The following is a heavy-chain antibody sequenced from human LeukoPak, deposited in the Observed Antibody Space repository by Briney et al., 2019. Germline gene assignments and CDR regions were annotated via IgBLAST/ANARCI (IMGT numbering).Heavy chain of an antibody. V-gene: IGHV1-2*02. CDR2: INPNSGGT. CDR3: ARMVRLLLSNFDY. Sequence: GASVKVSCKASGYTFTGYYMHWVRQAPGQGLEWRGWINPNSGGTNYAQKFQGRVTMTRDTSISTAYMELSRLRSDDTAVYYCARMVRLLLSNFDYWGQGTLVTVSS. D-gene: IGHD2-15*01. J-gene: IGHJ4*02. CDR1: GYTFTGYY.